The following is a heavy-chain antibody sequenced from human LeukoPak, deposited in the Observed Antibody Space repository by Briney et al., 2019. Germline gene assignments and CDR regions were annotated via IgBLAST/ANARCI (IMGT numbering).Heavy chain of an antibody. Sequence: ASVKVSCKASGYTFTGYYMHWVRQAPGQGLEWMGWINPNSGGTNYAQKFQGRVTMTRDTSISTAYMELSRLRSDDTAVYYCARGYYYDSSGYGGYYYMDVWGKGTTVTISS. D-gene: IGHD3-22*01. CDR2: INPNSGGT. CDR1: GYTFTGYY. V-gene: IGHV1-2*02. CDR3: ARGYYYDSSGYGGYYYMDV. J-gene: IGHJ6*03.